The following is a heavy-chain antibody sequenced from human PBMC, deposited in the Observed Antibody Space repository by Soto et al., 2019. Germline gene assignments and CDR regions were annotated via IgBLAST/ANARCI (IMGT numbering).Heavy chain of an antibody. Sequence: PGGSLRLSCAASGFTFSNAWMNWVRQAPGKGLEWVGRVKSKTAAGGTTHYAGPVKGRFTISRDDSKNMLYLQMDSMKTEDAAVYYCTTDLGFARRSSYDSGIPVYSGLGSLVIGSS. CDR1: GFTFSNAW. D-gene: IGHD3-10*01. V-gene: IGHV3-15*07. J-gene: IGHJ4*02. CDR3: TTDLGFARRSSYDSGIPVY. CDR2: VKSKTAAGGTT.